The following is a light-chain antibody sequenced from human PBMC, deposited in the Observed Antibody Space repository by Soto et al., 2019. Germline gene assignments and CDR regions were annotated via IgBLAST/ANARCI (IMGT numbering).Light chain of an antibody. J-gene: IGKJ1*01. CDR2: GAS. Sequence: EIVLTQSPGTLSLSPGERATLSCRASQSITSSFLAWYQQKPGQAPRLLIYGASYRATGIPDRFSGSGSGTDFTLTTSRLEPEDFAVYYCQQYGSSPQTFGQGTKVDIK. CDR1: QSITSSF. CDR3: QQYGSSPQT. V-gene: IGKV3-20*01.